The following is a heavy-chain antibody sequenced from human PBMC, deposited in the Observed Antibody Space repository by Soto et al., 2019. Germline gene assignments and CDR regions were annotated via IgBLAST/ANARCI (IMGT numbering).Heavy chain of an antibody. CDR3: ARVQGTARNAFDV. CDR1: GFTFRIYV. J-gene: IGHJ3*01. V-gene: IGHV3-23*01. Sequence: EVQLLESGGGLVQPGGSLRLSCEASGFTFRIYVMTWVRQAPGKGLEWVSAVSGSAGTTYYADSVKGRFSISRDNSKNTLYLQTNSLTADDTAVYYCARVQGTARNAFDVWGHGTMVTVSS. D-gene: IGHD6-6*01. CDR2: VSGSAGTT.